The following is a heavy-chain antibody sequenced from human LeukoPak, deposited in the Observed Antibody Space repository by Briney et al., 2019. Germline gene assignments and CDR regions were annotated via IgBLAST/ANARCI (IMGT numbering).Heavy chain of an antibody. J-gene: IGHJ5*02. CDR2: IYHSGST. V-gene: IGHV4-38-2*02. CDR3: ARDCVRGWFDP. Sequence: SETLSLTCAVSGYSISRGYYWGWIRQPPGKGLEWIGSIYHSGSTYYNPSLKSRVTISVDTSKNQFSLKLSSVTAADTAVYYCARDCVRGWFDPWGQGTLVTVSS. D-gene: IGHD3-10*02. CDR1: GYSISRGYY.